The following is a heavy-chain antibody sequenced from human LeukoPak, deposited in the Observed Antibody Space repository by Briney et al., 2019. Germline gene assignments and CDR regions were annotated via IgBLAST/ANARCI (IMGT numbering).Heavy chain of an antibody. CDR2: ISSSSSYT. CDR1: GFTFSDYY. J-gene: IGHJ4*02. CDR3: ARDRGLIAAAGDFDY. D-gene: IGHD6-13*01. Sequence: GGSLRLSCAASGFTFSDYYMSWIRQAPGKGLEWVSYISSSSSYTNYADSVEGRFTISRDNAKNSLYLQMNSLRAEDTAVYYCARDRGLIAAAGDFDYWGQGTLVTVSS. V-gene: IGHV3-11*05.